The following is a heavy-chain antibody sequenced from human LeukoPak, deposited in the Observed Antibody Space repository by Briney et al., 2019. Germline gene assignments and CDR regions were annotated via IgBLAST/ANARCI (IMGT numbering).Heavy chain of an antibody. V-gene: IGHV4-31*03. J-gene: IGHJ4*02. Sequence: SETLSPTCTVSGGSISSGGYHWSWIRQHPGKGLEWIGYIYYSGSTYYNPSLKSRVTISVDTSKNQFSLKLSSVTAADTAVYYCARGRGVAFGYWGQGTLVTVSS. CDR2: IYYSGST. CDR1: GGSISSGGYH. D-gene: IGHD3-10*01. CDR3: ARGRGVAFGY.